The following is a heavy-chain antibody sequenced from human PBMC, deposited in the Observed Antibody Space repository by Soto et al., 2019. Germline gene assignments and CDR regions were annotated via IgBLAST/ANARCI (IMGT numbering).Heavy chain of an antibody. CDR1: GYTFTDYF. CDR3: ARDLRSGYDTHFDY. Sequence: QVQLVQSGAEVRKPGASVKVACKASGYTFTDYFMHWVRQAPGQGLEWMGWINPKTGVTNYAQKFQGRVTMTSDTSIGTAYMDLSRLRSDDTSVYYCARDLRSGYDTHFDYWGQGTLVTVSS. J-gene: IGHJ4*02. CDR2: INPKTGVT. D-gene: IGHD5-12*01. V-gene: IGHV1-2*02.